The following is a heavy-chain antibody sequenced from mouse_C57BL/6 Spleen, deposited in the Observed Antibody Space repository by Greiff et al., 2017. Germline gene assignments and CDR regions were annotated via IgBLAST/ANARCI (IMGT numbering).Heavy chain of an antibody. D-gene: IGHD1-1*01. CDR2: IDPSDSYT. CDR3: ARGDTTVVEGFAY. CDR1: GYTFTSFW. J-gene: IGHJ3*01. Sequence: QVQLQQPGAELVMPGASVKLSCKASGYTFTSFWMHWVKQRPGQGLEWIGEIDPSDSYTNSNQKFQGKSTLTVDKSSSTAYMQLSSLTSEDSAVYYCARGDTTVVEGFAYWGQGTLVTVSA. V-gene: IGHV1-69*01.